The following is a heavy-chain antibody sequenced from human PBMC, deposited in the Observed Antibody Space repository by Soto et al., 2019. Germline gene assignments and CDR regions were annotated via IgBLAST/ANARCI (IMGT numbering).Heavy chain of an antibody. CDR2: INAGNGNT. CDR3: ARIPVSVVVVVAATRGFDY. Sequence: ASVKVSCKASGYTFTSYAMHWVRLAPGQRLEWMGWINAGNGNTKYSQKFQGRVTITRDTSASTAYMELSSLRSEDTAVYYCARIPVSVVVVVAATRGFDYWGQGTLVTVSS. CDR1: GYTFTSYA. D-gene: IGHD2-15*01. V-gene: IGHV1-3*01. J-gene: IGHJ4*02.